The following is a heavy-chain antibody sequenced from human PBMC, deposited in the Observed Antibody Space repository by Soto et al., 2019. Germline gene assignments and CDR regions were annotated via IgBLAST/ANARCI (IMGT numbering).Heavy chain of an antibody. CDR3: ATHPMATITYYAGMDV. CDR1: GCRVRRYT. V-gene: IGHV1-69*13. J-gene: IGHJ6*02. Sequence: VKVYWQASGCRVRRYTISWKRQVPGQGLERMGEIIPIFDTADYAQKLQGRVTITADESTSTAYMELSSLRSEDTAVFYCATHPMATITYYAGMDVWGQGTTVTVSS. CDR2: IIPIFDTA. D-gene: IGHD5-12*01.